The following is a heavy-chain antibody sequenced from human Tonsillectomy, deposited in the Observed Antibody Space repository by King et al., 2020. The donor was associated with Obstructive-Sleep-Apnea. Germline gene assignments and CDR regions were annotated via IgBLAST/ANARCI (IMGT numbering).Heavy chain of an antibody. J-gene: IGHJ5*02. CDR2: IFYIGST. CDR3: ARDYYDSSGYDHWFDP. D-gene: IGHD3-22*01. V-gene: IGHV4-59*01. CDR1: GGSIITYY. Sequence: VQLQESGPGLVKPSETLSLTCTVSGGSIITYYWSWIRQPPGKGLEWIGYIFYIGSTNYNPSLKSRVTISVDTSKNQFSLKLNSVTAADTAVYYCARDYYDSSGYDHWFDPWGQGTLVTVSS.